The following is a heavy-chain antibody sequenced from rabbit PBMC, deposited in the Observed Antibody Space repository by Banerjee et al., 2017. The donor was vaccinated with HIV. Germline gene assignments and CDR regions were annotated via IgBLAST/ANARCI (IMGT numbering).Heavy chain of an antibody. CDR1: GFSFSSTYW. D-gene: IGHD4-1*01. V-gene: IGHV1S45*01. CDR3: ARDLAGVIGWNFNL. CDR2: IDTGRSGST. J-gene: IGHJ4*01. Sequence: QQQLEESGGDLVKPEGSLTLTCTASGFSFSSTYWICWVSQAPGKGLEWIACIDTGRSGSTYYASWAKGRFTISRTSSTTVTLQMTSLTVADTATYLCARDLAGVIGWNFNLWGQGTLVTVS.